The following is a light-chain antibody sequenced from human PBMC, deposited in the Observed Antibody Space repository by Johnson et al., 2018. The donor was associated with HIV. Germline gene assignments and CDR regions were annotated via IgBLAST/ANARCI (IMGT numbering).Light chain of an antibody. J-gene: IGLJ1*01. CDR1: RSNIGNNY. CDR2: DNN. CDR3: GIWDSSLSAYV. V-gene: IGLV1-51*01. Sequence: QSVLTQPPSVSAAPGQNVTISCSGNRSNIGNNYVSWYQHFPGTAPKLHIYDNNKRPTGIPARFSGSKSGTSATLGITALHPGDGADYCCGIWDSSLSAYVCGTGTKVTVI.